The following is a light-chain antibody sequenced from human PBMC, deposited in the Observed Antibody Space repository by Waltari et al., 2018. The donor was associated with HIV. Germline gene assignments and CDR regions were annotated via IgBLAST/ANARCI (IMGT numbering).Light chain of an antibody. V-gene: IGLV2-23*02. CDR1: SSDVGSYNL. CDR3: CSYAGNSIP. Sequence: QSALPQPASVSGSFGQSITIPCTGTSSDVGSYNLVPWYQHHPAKAPKLIIYEVSKRPSGVSNRFSGSKSGNTAALTVSGLQAEDEADYYCCSYAGNSIPFGGGTKLTVL. CDR2: EVS. J-gene: IGLJ2*01.